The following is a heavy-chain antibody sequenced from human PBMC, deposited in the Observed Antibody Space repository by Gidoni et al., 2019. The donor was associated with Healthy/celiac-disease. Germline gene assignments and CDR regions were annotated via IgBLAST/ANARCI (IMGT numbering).Heavy chain of an antibody. V-gene: IGHV4-34*01. J-gene: IGHJ4*02. Sequence: QVQLQQWGAGLLKPSETLSLTCAVYGGSFSGYYWSWIRQPPGKGLEWIGEINHSGSTNYNPSLKSRVTISVDTSENQFSLKLSSVTAADTAVYYCARRLRELLRRYFDYWGQGTLVTVSS. CDR1: GGSFSGYY. D-gene: IGHD1-26*01. CDR2: INHSGST. CDR3: ARRLRELLRRYFDY.